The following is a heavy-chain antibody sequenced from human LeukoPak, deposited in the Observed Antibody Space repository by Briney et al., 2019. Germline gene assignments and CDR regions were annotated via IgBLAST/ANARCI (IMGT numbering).Heavy chain of an antibody. CDR1: GFTFSDYA. CDR2: ISGSGGST. J-gene: IGHJ4*02. D-gene: IGHD1-26*01. V-gene: IGHV3-23*01. Sequence: GGSLRLSCAASGFTFSDYAMCWVRQAPGKGLEWVSAISGSGGSTYYADSVKGRFTISRDNSKNTLYLQMGSLGAEDTAVYYCARGQWELLYWGQGALVTVSS. CDR3: ARGQWELLY.